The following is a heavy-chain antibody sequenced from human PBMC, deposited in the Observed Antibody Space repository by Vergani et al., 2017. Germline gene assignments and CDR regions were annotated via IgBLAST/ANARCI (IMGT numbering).Heavy chain of an antibody. CDR3: ARMGAARLTHPYYFDY. CDR1: GFTFSSYG. Sequence: QVQLVESGGGVVQPGRSLRLSCAASGFTFSSYGMHWVRQAPGKGLEWVAVIWYDGSNKYYADSVKGRFTISRDNSKSTLYLQMNSLRAEDTAVYYCARMGAARLTHPYYFDYWGQGTLVTVSS. J-gene: IGHJ4*02. CDR2: IWYDGSNK. V-gene: IGHV3-33*01. D-gene: IGHD6-6*01.